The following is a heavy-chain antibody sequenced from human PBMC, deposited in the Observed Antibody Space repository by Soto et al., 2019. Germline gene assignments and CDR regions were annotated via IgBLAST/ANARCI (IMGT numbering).Heavy chain of an antibody. Sequence: SETLSLTCAVYGGSFSGYYWSWIRQPPGKGLEWIGEINHSGSTNYNPSLKSRVTISVDTSKNQFSLKLSSVTAADTAVYYCASQTGLTTVTSHGFDYWGQGTLVTVSS. V-gene: IGHV4-34*01. CDR1: GGSFSGYY. CDR3: ASQTGLTTVTSHGFDY. CDR2: INHSGST. D-gene: IGHD4-4*01. J-gene: IGHJ4*02.